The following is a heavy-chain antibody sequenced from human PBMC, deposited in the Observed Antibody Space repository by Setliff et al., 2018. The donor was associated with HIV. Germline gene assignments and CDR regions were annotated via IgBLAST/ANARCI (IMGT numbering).Heavy chain of an antibody. CDR3: AALLGDSGSYGGGAFDI. D-gene: IGHD1-26*01. V-gene: IGHV4-34*01. J-gene: IGHJ3*02. CDR1: DGSFSGYY. Sequence: PSETLSLTCAVYDGSFSGYYWMWIRQPPGKGLEWIGEINHSGSTNYNPSLKSRVTMSVDTSKNQFSLKLSSVTAADTAVYYCAALLGDSGSYGGGAFDIWGQGTMVTVSS. CDR2: INHSGST.